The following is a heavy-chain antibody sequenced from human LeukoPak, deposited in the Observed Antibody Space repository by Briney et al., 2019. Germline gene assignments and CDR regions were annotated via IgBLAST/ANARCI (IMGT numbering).Heavy chain of an antibody. Sequence: SETLSLTCTVSGGSISSYYWSWIRQPAGKGLEWIGEINHSGSTNYNPSLKSRVTISVDTSKNQFSLKLSSVTAADTAVYYCARRRLITFGGVIAFDYWGQGTLVTVSS. CDR2: INHSGST. D-gene: IGHD3-16*02. CDR3: ARRRLITFGGVIAFDY. CDR1: GGSISSYY. J-gene: IGHJ4*02. V-gene: IGHV4-34*01.